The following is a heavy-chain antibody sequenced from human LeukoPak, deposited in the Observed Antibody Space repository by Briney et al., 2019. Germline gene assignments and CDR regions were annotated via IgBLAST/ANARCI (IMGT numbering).Heavy chain of an antibody. J-gene: IGHJ6*03. V-gene: IGHV3-11*04. CDR2: ISRSGSTK. CDR3: ARGRFFVTGSMDV. D-gene: IGHD3-10*01. Sequence: GGSLRLSCAASGFTFSDYNMRWIRQAPGKGLEWVSSISRSGSTKYYADSVKGRFTISRDNAKNSLYLQMNSLRAEDTAVYYCARGRFFVTGSMDVWGKGTTVTVSS. CDR1: GFTFSDYN.